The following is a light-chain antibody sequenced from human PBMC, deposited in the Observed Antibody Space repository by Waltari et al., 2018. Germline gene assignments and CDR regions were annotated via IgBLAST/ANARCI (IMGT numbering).Light chain of an antibody. V-gene: IGKV2-28*01. CDR2: LGS. J-gene: IGKJ4*01. CDR1: QILLHSNGYNY. CDR3: MQALQTPLT. Sequence: DIVMTPSPLSLPVTPGATASISCRSSQILLHSNGYNYLDWYLQKPGQSPQLLFYLGSHRASGVPDRFSGSGSGTDFTLKISRVEAEDVGVYYCMQALQTPLTFGGGTKVEIK.